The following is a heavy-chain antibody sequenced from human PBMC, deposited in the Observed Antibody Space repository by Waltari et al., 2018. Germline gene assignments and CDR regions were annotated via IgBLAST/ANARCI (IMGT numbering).Heavy chain of an antibody. CDR2: ISAYNGNT. Sequence: QVQLVQSGAEVKKPGASVKVSCKASGYTFTSYGISWVRQAPGQGLERMGWISAYNGNTNYAQKRQGRVTMTTDTSTSTAYMELRSLRSDDTAVYYCAREPKPLLYGDHGYFQHWGQGTLVTVSS. D-gene: IGHD4-17*01. V-gene: IGHV1-18*01. CDR3: AREPKPLLYGDHGYFQH. CDR1: GYTFTSYG. J-gene: IGHJ1*01.